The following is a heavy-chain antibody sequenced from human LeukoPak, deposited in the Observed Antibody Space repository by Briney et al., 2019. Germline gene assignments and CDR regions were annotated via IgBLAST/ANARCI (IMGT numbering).Heavy chain of an antibody. J-gene: IGHJ4*02. V-gene: IGHV3-74*01. D-gene: IGHD7-27*01. CDR2: MSNDGSYT. Sequence: PGGSLRLSCVGSGFTFSAYWMGWVRQAPGQGLGYVSHMSNDGSYTVYADSVKGRFTISRENAKNTVYLQMNSLRAEDTAVYYCARDNWGSFDYWGQGVLITVSS. CDR3: ARDNWGSFDY. CDR1: GFTFSAYW.